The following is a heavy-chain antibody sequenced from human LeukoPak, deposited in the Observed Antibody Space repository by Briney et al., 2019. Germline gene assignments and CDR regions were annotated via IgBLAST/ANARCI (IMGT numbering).Heavy chain of an antibody. Sequence: PSETLCLTCTVSGDSLSGFSWNWIRQSAGKGLEWIGRIYVGGSSNYNPSLRGRVTMSVDMSTNQFSLKLRTLTAADTATYYCARVSPMTVAGFDYWGQGVRVTVSS. CDR1: GDSLSGFS. CDR2: IYVGGSS. CDR3: ARVSPMTVAGFDY. V-gene: IGHV4-4*07. J-gene: IGHJ4*02. D-gene: IGHD6-19*01.